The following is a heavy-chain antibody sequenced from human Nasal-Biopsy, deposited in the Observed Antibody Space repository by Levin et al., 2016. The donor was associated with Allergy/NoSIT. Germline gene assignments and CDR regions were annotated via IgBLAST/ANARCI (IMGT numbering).Heavy chain of an antibody. CDR1: GYTFTSYD. CDR3: ARGGAMDV. CDR2: MNPNSGNT. J-gene: IGHJ6*02. V-gene: IGHV1-8*01. Sequence: ASVKVSCKASGYTFTSYDINWVRQATGQGLEGVGWMNPNSGNTGYGQKFQGRVTMTRDTSTSTVYMELTNLRSDDTAVYYCARGGAMDVWGQGTTVTVSS. D-gene: IGHD1-26*01.